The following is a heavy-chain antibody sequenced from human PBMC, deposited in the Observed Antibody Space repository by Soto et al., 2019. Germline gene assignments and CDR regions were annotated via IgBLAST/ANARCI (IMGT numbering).Heavy chain of an antibody. CDR3: ARAADLRVYYYYYGMDV. Sequence: SETLSLTCAVYGGSFSGYYWSWIRQPPGKGLEWIGEINHSGSTNYNPSLKSRVTISVDTSKNQFSLKLSSVTAADTAVYYCARAADLRVYYYYYGMDVWGQGTTVTVSS. J-gene: IGHJ6*02. D-gene: IGHD3-16*01. V-gene: IGHV4-34*01. CDR2: INHSGST. CDR1: GGSFSGYY.